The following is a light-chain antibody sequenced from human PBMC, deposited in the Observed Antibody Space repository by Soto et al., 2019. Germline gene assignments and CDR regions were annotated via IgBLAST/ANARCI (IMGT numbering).Light chain of an antibody. CDR1: QGISSY. CDR3: QQLNSYPLT. Sequence: IQLTQSPSSLSASVGDRVTITCRASQGISSYLAWYQQEAGKAPKFLIYAASTLQSGVPSRFSGSGSGTDFTLTISSLQPEDFATYYYQQLNSYPLTFGGGTKVEIK. V-gene: IGKV1-9*01. CDR2: AAS. J-gene: IGKJ4*01.